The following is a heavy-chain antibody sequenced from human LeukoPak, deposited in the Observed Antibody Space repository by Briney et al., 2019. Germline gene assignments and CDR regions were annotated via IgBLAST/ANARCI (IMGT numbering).Heavy chain of an antibody. CDR3: AGLVGRYSSGLYYYYFDY. J-gene: IGHJ4*02. CDR1: GGSISSPAYY. D-gene: IGHD3-22*01. Sequence: SETLSLTCTVSGGSISSPAYYWGWIRQPPGKGLEWIGEMYLSGTTHSNPSVKSRVTVSIDKSKNQFFLNLSSVTAADTAVYYCAGLVGRYSSGLYYYYFDYWGQGTLVTVSS. V-gene: IGHV4-39*07. CDR2: MYLSGTT.